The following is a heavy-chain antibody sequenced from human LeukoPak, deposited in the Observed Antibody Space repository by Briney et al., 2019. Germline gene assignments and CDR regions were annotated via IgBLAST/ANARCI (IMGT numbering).Heavy chain of an antibody. Sequence: PGGSLRLSCAASGFTFSSYGMSWVRQAPGKGLEWVSGISGSGGSTYYADSVKGRFTISRDNSKNTLYLQINSLGAEDTAVYYCAKDNSYRVGLRWGYWGQGTLVTVSS. CDR2: ISGSGGST. CDR1: GFTFSSYG. CDR3: AKDNSYRVGLRWGY. V-gene: IGHV3-23*01. D-gene: IGHD3-3*01. J-gene: IGHJ4*02.